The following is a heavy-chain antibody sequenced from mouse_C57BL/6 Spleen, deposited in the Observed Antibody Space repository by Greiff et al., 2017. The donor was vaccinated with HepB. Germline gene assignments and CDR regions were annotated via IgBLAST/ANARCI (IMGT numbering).Heavy chain of an antibody. J-gene: IGHJ2*01. CDR1: GYTFTSYW. D-gene: IGHD2-1*01. CDR3: ARGSLEVRYGNSYSFDY. Sequence: QVQLQQPGAELVKPGASVKLSCKASGYTFTSYWMNWVKQRPGQGLEWIGMIHPNSGSTNYNEKFKSKATLTVDKSSSTAYMQLSSLTSEDSAVYYCARGSLEVRYGNSYSFDYWGQGTTLTVSS. V-gene: IGHV1-64*01. CDR2: IHPNSGST.